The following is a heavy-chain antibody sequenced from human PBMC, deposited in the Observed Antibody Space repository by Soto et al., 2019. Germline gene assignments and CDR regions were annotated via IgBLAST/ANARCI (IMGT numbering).Heavy chain of an antibody. D-gene: IGHD3-16*02. CDR1: GYTFTSYG. CDR3: ARLYYDYVWGSYPEGYFDY. Sequence: GASVKVSRKASGYTFTSYGISWVRQAPGQGLEWMGWISAYNGNTNYAQKLQGRVTMTTDTSTSTAYMELRSLRSDDTAAYYCARLYYDYVWGSYPEGYFDYWGQGTLVTVSS. CDR2: ISAYNGNT. J-gene: IGHJ4*02. V-gene: IGHV1-18*01.